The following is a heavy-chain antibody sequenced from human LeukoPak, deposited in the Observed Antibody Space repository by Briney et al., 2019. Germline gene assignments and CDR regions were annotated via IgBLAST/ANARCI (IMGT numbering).Heavy chain of an antibody. Sequence: SETLSLTCTVSGGSISSSTYYWGWIRQPPGKGLEWIGTIYYSGTTYYNPSLKSRVTISIDTSTNQFSLRLNSVTAADTAVYYCASLQNIVGATPLPDYWGQGTLVTVSS. CDR3: ASLQNIVGATPLPDY. V-gene: IGHV4-39*07. CDR2: IYYSGTT. D-gene: IGHD1-26*01. CDR1: GGSISSSTYY. J-gene: IGHJ4*02.